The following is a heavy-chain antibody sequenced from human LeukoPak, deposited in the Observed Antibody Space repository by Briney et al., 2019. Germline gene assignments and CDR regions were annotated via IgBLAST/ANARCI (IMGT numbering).Heavy chain of an antibody. Sequence: GGSLRLSCAASGFTFSSYAMSWVRQAPGKGLEWVSAISGSGGSTYYAASVKGRFTISRDNSKNTLYLQMNSLRAEDTAVYYCAKADRYYDSSRYFLTGRSPGANWFDPWGQGTLVTVSS. CDR1: GFTFSSYA. D-gene: IGHD3-22*01. CDR2: ISGSGGST. CDR3: AKADRYYDSSRYFLTGRSPGANWFDP. V-gene: IGHV3-23*01. J-gene: IGHJ5*02.